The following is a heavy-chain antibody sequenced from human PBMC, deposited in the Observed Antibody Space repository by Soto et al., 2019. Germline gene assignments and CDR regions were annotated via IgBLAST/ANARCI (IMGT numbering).Heavy chain of an antibody. D-gene: IGHD3-10*01. CDR2: IGVYSGNT. J-gene: IGHJ6*02. CDR1: GYTFTSYG. V-gene: IGHV1-58*02. CDR3: AADYGSRSYYAWPDYYYGMDV. Sequence: GSSAKVFCKASGYTFTSYGISCVRQAPGQGREWMGWIGVYSGNTNYAQKFQERVTITRDMSTSTAYMELSSLRSEDTAVYYCAADYGSRSYYAWPDYYYGMDVWGQGTTVTVSS.